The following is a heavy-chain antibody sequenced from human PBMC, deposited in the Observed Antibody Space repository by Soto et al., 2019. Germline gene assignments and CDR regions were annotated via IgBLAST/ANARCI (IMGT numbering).Heavy chain of an antibody. CDR2: IFSNDEK. D-gene: IGHD6-13*01. V-gene: IGHV2-26*01. CDR3: ARIAAALGHRYFDL. Sequence: QVTLKESGPVLVKPTETLTLTCTVSGFSLSSARMGVSWIRQPPGKALEWLAHIFSNDEKSYSTSLKSRLTTSKDTSKRPVVLTMTNLDPVDTATYYCARIAAALGHRYFDLWGRGTLVTVSS. J-gene: IGHJ2*01. CDR1: GFSLSSARMG.